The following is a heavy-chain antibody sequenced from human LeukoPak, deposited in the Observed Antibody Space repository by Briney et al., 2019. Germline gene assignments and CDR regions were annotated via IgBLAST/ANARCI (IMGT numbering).Heavy chain of an antibody. CDR3: ARDWGAYGSGSYYTPAY. V-gene: IGHV3-64*01. Sequence: GGSLRLSCAASGFTFSSWAIHWCLRAPVRGLGYVAAIGSNGGSTYYANSVKGRFTISSDNSKNTLYLKMGRLRAEDMAVYYCARDWGAYGSGSYYTPAYWGQGTLVTVSS. CDR1: GFTFSSWA. D-gene: IGHD3-10*01. J-gene: IGHJ4*02. CDR2: IGSNGGST.